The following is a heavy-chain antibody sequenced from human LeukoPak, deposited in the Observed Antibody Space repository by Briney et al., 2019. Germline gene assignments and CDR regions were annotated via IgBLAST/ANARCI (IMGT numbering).Heavy chain of an antibody. J-gene: IGHJ6*03. D-gene: IGHD5-18*01. CDR2: IKQDGSEK. V-gene: IGHV3-7*01. CDR1: GFTSSSFA. Sequence: GGSLRLSCATSGFTSSSFAMSWVRQAPGKGLEWVANIKQDGSEKYYVDSVKGRFTISRDNAKNSLYLQMNSLRAEDTAVYYCATSTDTAMVIYYYYYMDVWGKGTTVTVSS. CDR3: ATSTDTAMVIYYYYYMDV.